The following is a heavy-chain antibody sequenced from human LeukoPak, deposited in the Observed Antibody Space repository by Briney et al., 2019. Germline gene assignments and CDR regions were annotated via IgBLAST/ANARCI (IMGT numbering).Heavy chain of an antibody. CDR1: GVSISSYY. CDR3: ARSAYAPFDY. J-gene: IGHJ4*02. D-gene: IGHD2-2*01. V-gene: IGHV4-59*01. Sequence: SETLSLTCTVSGVSISSYYWSWIRQPPGKGLEWIGYIYYSGSTNYNPSLKSRVTISVDTSKNQFSLKLSSVTAADTAVYYCARSAYAPFDYWGQGTLVTVSS. CDR2: IYYSGST.